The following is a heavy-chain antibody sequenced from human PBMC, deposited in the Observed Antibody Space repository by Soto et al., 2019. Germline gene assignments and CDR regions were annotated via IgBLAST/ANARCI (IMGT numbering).Heavy chain of an antibody. CDR3: AREGPYDILTGYYRAHAFDI. Sequence: PGGSLRLSCAASGFTFSSYWMSWVRQAPGKGLEWVANIKQDGSEKYYVDSVKGRFTISRDNAKNSLYLQMNSLRAEDTAVYYCAREGPYDILTGYYRAHAFDIWGPGIMVTVS. CDR1: GFTFSSYW. J-gene: IGHJ3*02. V-gene: IGHV3-7*01. D-gene: IGHD3-9*01. CDR2: IKQDGSEK.